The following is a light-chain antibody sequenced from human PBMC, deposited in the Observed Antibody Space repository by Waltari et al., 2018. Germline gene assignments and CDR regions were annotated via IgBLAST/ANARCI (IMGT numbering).Light chain of an antibody. Sequence: TCPGSQSVKNNLAWYQQKPGKAPKVVIHKSSRLESGVPSRFSGSGYGTEFTLTISSLHPDDFATYYCQEYDTLPVTFGGGTKVEIK. CDR3: QEYDTLPVT. J-gene: IGKJ4*01. V-gene: IGKV1-5*03. CDR1: QSVKNN. CDR2: KSS.